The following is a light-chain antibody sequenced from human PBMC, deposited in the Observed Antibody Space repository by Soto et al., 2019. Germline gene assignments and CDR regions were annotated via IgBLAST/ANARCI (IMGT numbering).Light chain of an antibody. V-gene: IGLV2-18*02. CDR3: TSYTSSTTPCV. Sequence: QSVLTRPPSVSGSPGQSVTISCTGTSSDVGSNNRVSWYQQPPGTAPKLMIYEVSNRPSGVPDRFSGSKSGNTASLTISGLRAEDEADYYCTSYTSSTTPCVFGTGTKLTVL. CDR2: EVS. J-gene: IGLJ1*01. CDR1: SSDVGSNNR.